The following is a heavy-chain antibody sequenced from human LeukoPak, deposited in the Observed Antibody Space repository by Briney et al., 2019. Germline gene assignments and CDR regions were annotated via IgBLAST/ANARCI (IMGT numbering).Heavy chain of an antibody. CDR1: GYTFTSYA. V-gene: IGHV1-46*01. J-gene: IGHJ4*02. D-gene: IGHD3-22*01. Sequence: ASVKVSCKASGYTFTSYAMNWVRQAPGQGLEWMGIINPSGGSTSYAQKFQGRVTMTRDMSTSTVYMELSSLRSEDTAVYYCARSTYYYDSSGYFGDYWGQGTLVTVSS. CDR3: ARSTYYYDSSGYFGDY. CDR2: INPSGGST.